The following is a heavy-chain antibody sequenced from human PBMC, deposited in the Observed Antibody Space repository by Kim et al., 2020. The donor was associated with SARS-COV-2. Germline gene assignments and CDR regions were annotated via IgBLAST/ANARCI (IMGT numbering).Heavy chain of an antibody. CDR2: INAGNGNT. J-gene: IGHJ5*02. CDR1: GYTFTSYA. Sequence: ASVKVSCKASGYTFTSYAMHWVRQAPGQRLEWMGWINAGNGNTKYSQKFQGRVTITRDTSASTAYMELSSLRSEDTAVYYCARGPLCNGCYWFDPWGQGTLVTVSS. CDR3: ARGPLCNGCYWFDP. V-gene: IGHV1-3*01. D-gene: IGHD3-16*01.